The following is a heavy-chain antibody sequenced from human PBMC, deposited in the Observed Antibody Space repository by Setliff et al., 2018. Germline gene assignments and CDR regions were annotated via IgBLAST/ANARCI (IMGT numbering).Heavy chain of an antibody. Sequence: SETLSLTCAVSGYSISSGYYWGWIRQPPGKGLEWIGSIYHSGSTYYNPSLKSRVTISVDTSKNQFSLKLSSVTAADTAVYYCASRATYYNFWSGCYLYWGQGTLVTVSS. CDR3: ASRATYYNFWSGCYLY. CDR1: GYSISSGYY. J-gene: IGHJ4*02. V-gene: IGHV4-38-2*01. CDR2: IYHSGST. D-gene: IGHD3-3*01.